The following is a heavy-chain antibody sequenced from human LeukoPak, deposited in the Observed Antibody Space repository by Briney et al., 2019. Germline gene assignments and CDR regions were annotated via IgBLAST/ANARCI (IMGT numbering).Heavy chain of an antibody. D-gene: IGHD3-22*01. V-gene: IGHV1-46*01. Sequence: GSVKVSCKASGYTFTSYYMHWVRQAPGQGLEWMGIINLSGGSTSYAQKFQGRVTMTRDMSTSTVYMELSSLRSEDTAVYYCARDLGLLWYFDLWGRGTLVTVSS. CDR3: ARDLGLLWYFDL. J-gene: IGHJ2*01. CDR1: GYTFTSYY. CDR2: INLSGGST.